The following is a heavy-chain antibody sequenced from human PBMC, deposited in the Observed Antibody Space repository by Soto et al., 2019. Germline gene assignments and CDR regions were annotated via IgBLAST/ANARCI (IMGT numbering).Heavy chain of an antibody. V-gene: IGHV1-69*11. D-gene: IGHD3-16*02. CDR3: ARWPQPRYTADPYAVDV. J-gene: IGHJ6*02. Sequence: QVHLVQSGTEVKKPGSSVKVSCKASGGTFSSSGFSWVRQAPGQGLEWMGMIVPSLDTTNYAQKFQTRVTITADVVTSASYMELRSLRSEDTAVYYCARWPQPRYTADPYAVDVWGQGTRLIVSS. CDR2: IVPSLDTT. CDR1: GGTFSSSG.